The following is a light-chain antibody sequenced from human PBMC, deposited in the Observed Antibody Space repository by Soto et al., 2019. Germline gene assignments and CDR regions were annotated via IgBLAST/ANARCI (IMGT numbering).Light chain of an antibody. CDR2: DAS. CDR1: QSISSW. Sequence: DIQMTQSPSTLSASVGDRVTITCRASQSISSWLAWYQQKPGQAPNLLIYDASSLDSGVPSRFSGSGSGTEFNLTISSLQPDDFATYYCQQYNSYLLTFGGGTKVEIK. CDR3: QQYNSYLLT. V-gene: IGKV1-5*01. J-gene: IGKJ4*01.